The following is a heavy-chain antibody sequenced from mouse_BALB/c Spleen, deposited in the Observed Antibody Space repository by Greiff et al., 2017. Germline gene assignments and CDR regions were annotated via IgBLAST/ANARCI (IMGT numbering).Heavy chain of an antibody. Sequence: EVKLVESGPELVKPGASVKMSCKASGYTFTSYVMHWVKQKPGQGLEWIGYINPYNDGTKYNEKFKGKATLTSDKSSSTAYMELSSLTSEDSAVYYCARSGGNSYFDYWGQGTTLTVSS. D-gene: IGHD2-1*01. J-gene: IGHJ2*01. CDR1: GYTFTSYV. V-gene: IGHV1-14*01. CDR3: ARSGGNSYFDY. CDR2: INPYNDGT.